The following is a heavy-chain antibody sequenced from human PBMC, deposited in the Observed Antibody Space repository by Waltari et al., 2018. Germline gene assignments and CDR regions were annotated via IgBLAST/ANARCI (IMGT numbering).Heavy chain of an antibody. CDR1: GFTYSSNG. Sequence: QVQLVESGGGVVQPGRSLRLSCAASGFTYSSNGMHWVRQAPGKGLEWVTFISYDGTIQYYADSGKGRFTVSRDNSKNTLYLQMNSLRAEDTAVYYCAKDRSTTYSFDYWGQGTLVTVSS. V-gene: IGHV3-30*18. CDR2: ISYDGTIQ. CDR3: AKDRSTTYSFDY. D-gene: IGHD1-1*01. J-gene: IGHJ4*02.